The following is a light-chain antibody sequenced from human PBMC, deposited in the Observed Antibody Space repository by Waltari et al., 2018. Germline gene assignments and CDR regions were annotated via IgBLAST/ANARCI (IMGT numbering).Light chain of an antibody. CDR1: QGISSS. Sequence: DIQLTQSPPFLSASVGDRVTITCRASQGISSSLAWYQQKPGKAPKLLIYAASTLQSGVPSRVSGSGSGTEFTLTISSLQPEDFATYYCQQLIDYPLTFGGGTKVEIK. CDR2: AAS. V-gene: IGKV1-9*01. CDR3: QQLIDYPLT. J-gene: IGKJ4*01.